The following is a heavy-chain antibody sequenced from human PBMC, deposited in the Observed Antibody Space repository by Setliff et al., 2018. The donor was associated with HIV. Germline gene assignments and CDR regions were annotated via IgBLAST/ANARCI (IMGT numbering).Heavy chain of an antibody. Sequence: ASVKVSCKASGYTFTGYYVHWVRQAPGQGLEWMGLINPTGDITFYPQKFQARVTMTRDTSASTVYLELRSLRSDDTAVYYCARGMDDSRSSVWYYWGQGTLVTVS. CDR2: INPTGDIT. V-gene: IGHV1-46*01. D-gene: IGHD6-6*01. J-gene: IGHJ4*02. CDR3: ARGMDDSRSSVWYY. CDR1: GYTFTGYY.